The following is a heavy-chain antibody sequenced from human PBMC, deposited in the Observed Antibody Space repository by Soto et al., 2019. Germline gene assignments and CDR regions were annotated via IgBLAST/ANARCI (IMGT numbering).Heavy chain of an antibody. CDR1: GDTDTNYV. V-gene: IGHV1-69*13. J-gene: IGHJ6*02. Sequence: SVKVSCKASGDTDTNYVISWVRQAPGQGLEWMGGIFPKFGTTYSAQKLQDRLTITADESTSTVCMQLSSLRLDDTAVYYCEAEMSFGKLSVVWGQGTTVTVCS. CDR3: EAEMSFGKLSVV. D-gene: IGHD3-16*02. CDR2: IFPKFGTT.